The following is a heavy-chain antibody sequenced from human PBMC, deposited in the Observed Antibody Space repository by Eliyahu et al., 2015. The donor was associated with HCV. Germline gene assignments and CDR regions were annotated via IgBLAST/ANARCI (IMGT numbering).Heavy chain of an antibody. D-gene: IGHD5-12*01. CDR3: ARYKSGYDYSLGYYYYGMDV. CDR2: IYYSGST. J-gene: IGHJ6*02. V-gene: IGHV4-61*01. Sequence: QVQLQESGPGLVKPSETLSLTCTVSGGSVSSGSYYWSWIRQPPWEGLEWIWYIYYSGSTNYNPSLKSRVTISVDTSKNQFSLKLSSVTAADTAVYYCARYKSGYDYSLGYYYYGMDVWGQGTTVTVSS. CDR1: GGSVSSGSYY.